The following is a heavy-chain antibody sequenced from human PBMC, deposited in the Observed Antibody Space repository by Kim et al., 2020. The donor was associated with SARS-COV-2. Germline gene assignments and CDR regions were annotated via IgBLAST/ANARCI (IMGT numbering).Heavy chain of an antibody. CDR3: ARGRGSWAFDY. CDR1: GFPFSSHS. D-gene: IGHD6-13*01. CDR2: ISSNVINT. V-gene: IGHV3-64*02. J-gene: IGHJ4*02. Sequence: GGSLRLSCAASGFPFSSHSMHWVRQAPGKGLEYLSGISSNVINTYYADSVKGRFTISRDNSKNTLYLQMGSLRSEDMAVYYCARGRGSWAFDYWGQGTLVTVSS.